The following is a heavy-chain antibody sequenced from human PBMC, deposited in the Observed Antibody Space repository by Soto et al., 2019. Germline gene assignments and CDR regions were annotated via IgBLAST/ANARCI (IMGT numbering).Heavy chain of an antibody. J-gene: IGHJ4*02. CDR3: ARVSASGTTLGYYFDY. V-gene: IGHV3-21*01. Sequence: GGSLRLSCAASGFTFSSYSMNWVRQAPGKGLEWVSSISSSSSYIYYADSVKGRFTISRDNAKNSLYLQMNSLRAEDTAVYYCARVSASGTTLGYYFDYWGQGTLVTVSS. CDR1: GFTFSSYS. CDR2: ISSSSSYI. D-gene: IGHD1-1*01.